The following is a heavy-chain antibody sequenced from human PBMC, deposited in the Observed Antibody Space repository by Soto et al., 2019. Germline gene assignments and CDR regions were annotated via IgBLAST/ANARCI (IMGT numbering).Heavy chain of an antibody. Sequence: GASVKVSCKASGYTFTSFDINWVRQASGQGLEWMGWMNPNSGNTIYAQKFQGRVTMTRNTSINTAYMELRSLRSDDTAVYYCARLRGYSGYDYYFDYWGQGTLVTVSS. CDR2: MNPNSGNT. J-gene: IGHJ4*02. CDR1: GYTFTSFD. D-gene: IGHD5-12*01. V-gene: IGHV1-8*01. CDR3: ARLRGYSGYDYYFDY.